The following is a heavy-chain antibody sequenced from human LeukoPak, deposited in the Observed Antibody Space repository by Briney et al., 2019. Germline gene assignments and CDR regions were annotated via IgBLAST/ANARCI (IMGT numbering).Heavy chain of an antibody. Sequence: GESLKISWKGSGYSFTSYWIGWVRQLPGKGLEWMGIIYPGDSDTRYSPSFQGHVTISADKSISTAYLQWSSLKASDTAMYYCARHKDYGDSRPFDYWGQGTLVTVSS. V-gene: IGHV5-51*01. CDR2: IYPGDSDT. J-gene: IGHJ4*02. CDR3: ARHKDYGDSRPFDY. D-gene: IGHD4-17*01. CDR1: GYSFTSYW.